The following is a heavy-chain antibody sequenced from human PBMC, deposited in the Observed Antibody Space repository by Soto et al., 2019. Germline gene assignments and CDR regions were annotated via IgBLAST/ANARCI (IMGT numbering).Heavy chain of an antibody. CDR2: INSGGSVI. V-gene: IGHV3-48*04. J-gene: IGHJ4*02. Sequence: GGSLRLSCAASGFTFTSCGMTRVRQAPGRGLEWVSHINSGGSVILYADSVKGRVTISRDNSKNSLYLEMNRLRAEDTALYYCARDVDADFRTDFDYWGRGTLVTVSS. CDR1: GFTFTSCG. CDR3: ARDVDADFRTDFDY. D-gene: IGHD4-17*01.